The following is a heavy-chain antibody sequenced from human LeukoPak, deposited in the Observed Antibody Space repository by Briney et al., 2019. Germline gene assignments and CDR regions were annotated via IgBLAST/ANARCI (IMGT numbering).Heavy chain of an antibody. D-gene: IGHD2-2*01. Sequence: ASVKVSCKASGYTLTSYGISWVRQAPGQGLEWMGWISAYNGNTNYAQKLQGRVTMTTDTSTSTAYMELRSLRSDDTAVYYCARARPGGIVVPAATRGYYYYYMDVWGKGTTVTVSS. J-gene: IGHJ6*03. V-gene: IGHV1-18*01. CDR1: GYTLTSYG. CDR2: ISAYNGNT. CDR3: ARARPGGIVVPAATRGYYYYYMDV.